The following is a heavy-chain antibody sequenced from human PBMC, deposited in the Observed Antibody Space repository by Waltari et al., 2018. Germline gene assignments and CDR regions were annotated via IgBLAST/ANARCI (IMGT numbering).Heavy chain of an antibody. CDR2: IYSRGST. CDR1: GGSISSHY. Sequence: QVQLQESGPGLVKPSETLSLTCTVSGGSISSHYWSWIRQPPGKGLEWIGYIYSRGSTSYNPARKSRVTISVDTSKNQFSLKLSSVTAADTAVYYCAREEDYGRGAYYYYGMDVWGQGTTVTVSS. CDR3: AREEDYGRGAYYYYGMDV. V-gene: IGHV4-59*11. J-gene: IGHJ6*02. D-gene: IGHD3-16*01.